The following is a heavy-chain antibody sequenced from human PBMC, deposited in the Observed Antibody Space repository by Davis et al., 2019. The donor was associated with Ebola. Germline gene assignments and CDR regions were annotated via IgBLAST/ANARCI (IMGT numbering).Heavy chain of an antibody. CDR2: INYSGST. CDR1: GGSFSGYY. D-gene: IGHD2-8*02. J-gene: IGHJ5*02. CDR3: ARYCTGGDCPSLGNWIDP. Sequence: PSETLSLTCGVYGGSFSGYYWSWIRQPPGKGLEWIGDINYSGSTYYNPSLKSQVSISIDTSNHQFYLKLTSVTAADTAVYFCARYCTGGDCPSLGNWIDPWGQGTLVTVSS. V-gene: IGHV4-34*10.